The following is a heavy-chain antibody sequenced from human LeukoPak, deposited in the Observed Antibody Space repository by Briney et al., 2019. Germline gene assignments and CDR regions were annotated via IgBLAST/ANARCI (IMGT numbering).Heavy chain of an antibody. V-gene: IGHV3-7*01. Sequence: GGSLRLSCAASRFTFSIYWMSWVRQAPGKGLEWVANIKEDGSERYYVDSVKGRFTISRDNAKNSLYLQMNSLGAEDTAVYYCARIEYSSGWVPFDYWGQGTLVTVSS. CDR2: IKEDGSER. CDR1: RFTFSIYW. J-gene: IGHJ4*02. D-gene: IGHD6-19*01. CDR3: ARIEYSSGWVPFDY.